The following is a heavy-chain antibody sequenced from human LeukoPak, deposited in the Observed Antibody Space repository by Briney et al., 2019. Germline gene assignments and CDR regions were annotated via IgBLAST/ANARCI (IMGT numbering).Heavy chain of an antibody. CDR3: ARAYSGSWYTNFDY. CDR1: GFTFRDYY. CDR2: ISSSSSYT. V-gene: IGHV3-11*06. Sequence: GGSLRLSCAAFGFTFRDYYMSWIRQAPGKGLQWVSYISSSSSYTNYADSVKGRCTISRDAAKNSLYLQMNSLRAEDTAVYYCARAYSGSWYTNFDYWGQGTLVTVSS. D-gene: IGHD6-13*01. J-gene: IGHJ4*02.